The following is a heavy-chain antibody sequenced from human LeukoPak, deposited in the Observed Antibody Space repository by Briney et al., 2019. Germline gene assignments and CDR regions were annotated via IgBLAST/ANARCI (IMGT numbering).Heavy chain of an antibody. D-gene: IGHD6-13*01. CDR2: ISYDGSNK. Sequence: GGSLRLSCAASGFTFSSYAMHWVRQAPGKGLERVAVISYDGSNKYYADSVKGRFTISRDNSKNTLYLQMNSLRAEDTAVYYCAREMGDLAAAGFDYWGQGTLVTVSS. CDR3: AREMGDLAAAGFDY. V-gene: IGHV3-30-3*01. CDR1: GFTFSSYA. J-gene: IGHJ4*02.